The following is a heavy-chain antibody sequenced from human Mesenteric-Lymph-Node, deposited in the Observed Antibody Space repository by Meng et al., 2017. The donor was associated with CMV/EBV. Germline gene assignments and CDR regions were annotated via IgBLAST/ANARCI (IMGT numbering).Heavy chain of an antibody. CDR3: ARGGRGGRYFDWSFDY. D-gene: IGHD3-9*01. Sequence: SETLSLTCTVSGDSVTSGGHYWSWIRQTPGKGLEWIGYISYSESTNYNPSLKSRVTISVDTSKNQFSLKLSSVTAADTAVYYCARGGRGGRYFDWSFDYWGQGTLVTVSS. J-gene: IGHJ4*02. V-gene: IGHV4-61*08. CDR2: ISYSEST. CDR1: GDSVTSGGHY.